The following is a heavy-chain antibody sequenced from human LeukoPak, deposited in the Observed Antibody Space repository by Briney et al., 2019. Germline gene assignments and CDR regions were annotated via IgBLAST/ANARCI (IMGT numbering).Heavy chain of an antibody. D-gene: IGHD6-13*01. V-gene: IGHV3-23*01. Sequence: PGGSLRLSCAASGFTFSSYGMSWVRQARGKGLEWVSAISGSGGSTYYADSVKGRFTISRDNSKNTLYLQMNSLRAEDTAVYYCAKDDRYDGRFAAAGTMAFDYWGQGTLVTVSS. CDR3: AKDDRYDGRFAAAGTMAFDY. CDR2: ISGSGGST. CDR1: GFTFSSYG. J-gene: IGHJ4*02.